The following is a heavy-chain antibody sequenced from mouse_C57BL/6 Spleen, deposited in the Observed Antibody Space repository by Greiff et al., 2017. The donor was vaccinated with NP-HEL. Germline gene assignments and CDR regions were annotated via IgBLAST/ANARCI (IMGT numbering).Heavy chain of an antibody. CDR2: ISDGGSYT. CDR1: GFTFSSYA. CDR3: AREISPYYYAMDY. Sequence: EVQGVESGGGLVKPGGSLKLSCAASGFTFSSYAMSWVRQTPEKRLEWVATISDGGSYTYYPDNVKGRFTISRDNAKNNLYLQMSHLKSEDTAMYYCAREISPYYYAMDYWGQGTSVTVSS. V-gene: IGHV5-4*01. J-gene: IGHJ4*01.